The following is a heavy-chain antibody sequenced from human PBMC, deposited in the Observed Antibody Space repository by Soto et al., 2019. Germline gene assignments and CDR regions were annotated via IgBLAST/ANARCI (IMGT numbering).Heavy chain of an antibody. J-gene: IGHJ6*02. CDR1: GGSISSYY. Sequence: SETLALTCTVSGGSISSYYWSWMRQPPGKGLEWIGSIYYSGSTYYNPSLKSRVTISVDTSKNQFSLKLSSVTAADTAVYYCARVYSSSWYSPVLHYYYYGMDVWGQGTTVTVSS. CDR2: IYYSGST. D-gene: IGHD6-13*01. CDR3: ARVYSSSWYSPVLHYYYYGMDV. V-gene: IGHV4-59*05.